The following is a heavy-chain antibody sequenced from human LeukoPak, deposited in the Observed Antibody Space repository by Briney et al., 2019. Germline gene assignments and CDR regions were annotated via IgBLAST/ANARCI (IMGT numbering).Heavy chain of an antibody. CDR2: ISYDGSNK. V-gene: IGHV3-30*18. CDR3: AKDADYYDSSGYYPQFDY. D-gene: IGHD3-22*01. CDR1: GFTFSSYG. J-gene: IGHJ4*02. Sequence: GGSLRLSCAASGFTFSSYGMHWVRQAPGKGLEWVAVISYDGSNKYYADSVKGRFTISRDNSKNTLYLQMNSLRAEDTAVYYCAKDADYYDSSGYYPQFDYWGQGTLVTVSS.